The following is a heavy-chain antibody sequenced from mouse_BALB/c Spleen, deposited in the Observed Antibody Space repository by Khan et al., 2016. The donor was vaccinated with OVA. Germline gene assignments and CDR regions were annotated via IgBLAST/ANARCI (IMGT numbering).Heavy chain of an antibody. V-gene: IGHV5-6*01. D-gene: IGHD4-1*01. J-gene: IGHJ3*01. Sequence: EVELVESGGDLVKPGGSLKLYCAASGFTFSNYGMSWVRQIPDKRLEWVATINSDGSYTYYPDSVKGRFTISRNNAKNTLYLEMSSLKSDDTAMYYCASHLTGSFAYWGQGTLVTVFA. CDR3: ASHLTGSFAY. CDR2: INSDGSYT. CDR1: GFTFSNYG.